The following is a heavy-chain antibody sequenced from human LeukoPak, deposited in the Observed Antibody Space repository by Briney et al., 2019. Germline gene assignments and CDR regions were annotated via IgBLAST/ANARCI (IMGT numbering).Heavy chain of an antibody. CDR1: GGTFSSYA. D-gene: IGHD3-16*02. Sequence: GSSVKVSCKASGGTFSSYAISWVRQAPGQGLEWMGGIIPIFGTANYAQKFQGRVTITADKSTSTAYMELSSLRSEDTAVYYCARGAYDYVWGSYREFDYWGQGTLVTVSS. CDR2: IIPIFGTA. J-gene: IGHJ4*02. CDR3: ARGAYDYVWGSYREFDY. V-gene: IGHV1-69*06.